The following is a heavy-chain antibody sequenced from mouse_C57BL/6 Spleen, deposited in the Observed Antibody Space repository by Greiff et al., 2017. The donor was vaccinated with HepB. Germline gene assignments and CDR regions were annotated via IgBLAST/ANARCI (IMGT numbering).Heavy chain of an antibody. CDR2: INYDGSST. CDR1: GFTFSDYY. Sequence: EVKLVESEGGLVQPGSSMKLSCTASGFTFSDYYMAWVRQVPEKGLEWVANINYDGSSTYYLDSLKSRFIISRDNAKNILYLQMSSLKSEDTATYYCARDYYGSRGRYFDYWGQGTTLTVSS. J-gene: IGHJ2*01. V-gene: IGHV5-16*01. CDR3: ARDYYGSRGRYFDY. D-gene: IGHD1-1*01.